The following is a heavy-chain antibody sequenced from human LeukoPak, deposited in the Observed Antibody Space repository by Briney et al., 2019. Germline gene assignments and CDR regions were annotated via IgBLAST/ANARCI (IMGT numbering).Heavy chain of an antibody. CDR3: ATFYSGSPRFGY. D-gene: IGHD1-26*01. J-gene: IGHJ4*02. Sequence: PGGSLRLSCAASGFTFSSYEMNWVRQAPGKGPEWVSYISSSGSTIYYADSVKGRFTISRDNAKNSLYLQMNSLRAEDTAVYYCATFYSGSPRFGYWGRGTLVTVSS. V-gene: IGHV3-48*03. CDR2: ISSSGSTI. CDR1: GFTFSSYE.